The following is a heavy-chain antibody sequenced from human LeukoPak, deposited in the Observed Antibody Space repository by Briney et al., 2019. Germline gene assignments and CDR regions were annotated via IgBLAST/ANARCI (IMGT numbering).Heavy chain of an antibody. V-gene: IGHV3-30*02. CDR3: ARIRGWPPYYFDY. D-gene: IGHD6-19*01. CDR2: IRYDGSNK. Sequence: GGSLRLSCAASGFTFSSYGMHWVRQAPGKGLEWVAFIRYDGSNKYYADSVKGRFTISRDISKNTLYMQMHSLRAEDTAVYYCARIRGWPPYYFDYWGQGTLVTVSS. CDR1: GFTFSSYG. J-gene: IGHJ4*02.